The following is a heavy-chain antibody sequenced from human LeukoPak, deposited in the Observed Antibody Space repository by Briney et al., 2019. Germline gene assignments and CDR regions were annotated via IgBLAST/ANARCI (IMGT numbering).Heavy chain of an antibody. CDR2: IYYSGST. CDR1: GGSISSGGYY. J-gene: IGHJ5*02. CDR3: ARELYCSSTSCYTVNNWFDP. Sequence: SETLSLTCTVSGGSISSGGYYWSWIRQHPGKGLEWIGYIYYSGSTYYNPSLKSRVTISVDTSKNQFSLKLSSVTAADTAVYYCARELYCSSTSCYTVNNWFDPWGQGTLVTVSS. V-gene: IGHV4-31*03. D-gene: IGHD2-2*02.